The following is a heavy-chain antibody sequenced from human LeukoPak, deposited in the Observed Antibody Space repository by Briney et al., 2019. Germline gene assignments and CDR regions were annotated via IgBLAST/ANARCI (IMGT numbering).Heavy chain of an antibody. CDR1: GFTFSSYA. J-gene: IGHJ6*02. CDR3: ARDRGYSYGYPRGYYYGMDV. V-gene: IGHV3-23*01. CDR2: ISGSGGST. D-gene: IGHD5-18*01. Sequence: PGGSLRLSCAASGFTFSSYAMSWVRQAPGKGLEWVSAISGSGGSTYYADSVKGRFTISRDNSKNTLYLQMNSLRAEDTAVYYCARDRGYSYGYPRGYYYGMDVWGQGTTVTVSS.